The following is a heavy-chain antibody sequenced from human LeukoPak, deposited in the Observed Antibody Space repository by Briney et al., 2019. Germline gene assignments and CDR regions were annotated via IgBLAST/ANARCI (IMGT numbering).Heavy chain of an antibody. CDR3: AREGYSYGSVGIRNSYYYGMDV. V-gene: IGHV3-30-3*01. Sequence: PGGSLRLSCAASGFTFSSYAMHWVRQAPGKGLEWVAVISYDGSNKYYADSVKGRFTISRDNAKNTLYLQMNSLRAEDTAVYYCAREGYSYGSVGIRNSYYYGMDVWGQGTTVTVSS. J-gene: IGHJ6*02. CDR1: GFTFSSYA. D-gene: IGHD5-18*01. CDR2: ISYDGSNK.